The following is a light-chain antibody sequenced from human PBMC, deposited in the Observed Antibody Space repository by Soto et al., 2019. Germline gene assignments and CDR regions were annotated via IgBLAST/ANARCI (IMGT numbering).Light chain of an antibody. CDR3: VSYTXSXXXX. J-gene: IGLJ1*01. Sequence: QSVLTQPASVSGSPGQSITISCTGTSSDVGNYIFVSWYRQHPGKAPKLMIYDINNRPSGVSNRFSGSKSGNTASLTISGLQAEDEADYYCVSYTXSXXXXFGT. CDR2: DIN. V-gene: IGLV2-14*01. CDR1: SSDVGNYIF.